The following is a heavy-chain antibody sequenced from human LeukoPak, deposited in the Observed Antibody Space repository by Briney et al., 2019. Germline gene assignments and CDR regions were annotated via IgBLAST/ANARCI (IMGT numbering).Heavy chain of an antibody. CDR2: ISAYNGNT. CDR3: ATTHGDYVLHYYFDY. V-gene: IGHV1-18*01. Sequence: GASVTVSCKASGYTFTTYGISWVRQAPGQGLEWMGWISAYNGNTNYAQKLQGRVTITTDTSTSTAYMELRSLRSEDTAVYYCATTHGDYVLHYYFDYWGQGTLVTVSS. D-gene: IGHD4-17*01. CDR1: GYTFTTYG. J-gene: IGHJ4*02.